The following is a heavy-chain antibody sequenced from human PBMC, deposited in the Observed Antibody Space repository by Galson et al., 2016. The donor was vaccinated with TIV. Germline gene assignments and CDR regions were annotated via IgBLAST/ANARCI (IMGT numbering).Heavy chain of an antibody. V-gene: IGHV1-18*01. CDR2: ISTYNGNT. CDR1: GYTFTSYG. CDR3: ARAADNWNDVPFDY. J-gene: IGHJ4*02. D-gene: IGHD1-1*01. Sequence: SVKVSCKASGYTFTSYGFGWVRQAPGQGLEWMGWISTYNGNTNYAQKFQGRVTLTTETSTSTASMELRGLTSDDTAMYYCARAADNWNDVPFDYWGQGTLVTVSP.